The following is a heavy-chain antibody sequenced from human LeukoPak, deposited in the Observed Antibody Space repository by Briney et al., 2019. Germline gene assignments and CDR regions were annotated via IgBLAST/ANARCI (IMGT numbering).Heavy chain of an antibody. CDR3: ARFLSGSHDAFDI. CDR1: GYTFTSYW. D-gene: IGHD1-26*01. V-gene: IGHV1-2*06. Sequence: GASLKVSCKASGYTFTSYWHWVRQARGQGLEWMGRINPNRGGTDYAQNFQGRVTMTRDTSISTAYMELSSLRSDDTAVYYCARFLSGSHDAFDIWGQGTMVTVSS. CDR2: INPNRGGT. J-gene: IGHJ3*02.